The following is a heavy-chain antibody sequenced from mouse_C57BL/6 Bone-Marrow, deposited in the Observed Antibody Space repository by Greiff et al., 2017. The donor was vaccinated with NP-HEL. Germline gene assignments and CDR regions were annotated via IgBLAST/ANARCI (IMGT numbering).Heavy chain of an antibody. D-gene: IGHD3-2*02. Sequence: QVQLQQPGAELVMPGASVKLSCKASGYTFTSYWMPWVKQRPGQGLEWIGEIDPSDSYTNYTQKFKGKSTLTVDKSSSTAYMQLSSLTSEDSAGYDCARWTAQATLAMDDWGQGTSVTVSS. V-gene: IGHV1-69*01. CDR1: GYTFTSYW. CDR3: ARWTAQATLAMDD. CDR2: IDPSDSYT. J-gene: IGHJ4*01.